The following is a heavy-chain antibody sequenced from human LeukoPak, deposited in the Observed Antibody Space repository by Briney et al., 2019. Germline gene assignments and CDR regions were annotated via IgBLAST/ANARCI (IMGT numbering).Heavy chain of an antibody. CDR1: GDSFSSNSAA. V-gene: IGHV6-1*01. CDR3: ARVVGRGGSWFDP. Sequence: SQTLSLTCAVSGDSFSSNSAAWDWIRQSPSRGLEWLGRTYYRSKWYNDYAVSVKSRITINPDTSKNQFSLQLNSVTPEDTAVYYCARVVGRGGSWFDPWGQGTLVTVSS. CDR2: TYYRSKWYN. D-gene: IGHD2-15*01. J-gene: IGHJ5*02.